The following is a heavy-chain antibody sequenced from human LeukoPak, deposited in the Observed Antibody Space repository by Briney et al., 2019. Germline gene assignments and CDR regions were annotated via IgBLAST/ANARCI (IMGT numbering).Heavy chain of an antibody. CDR2: IYQSGST. D-gene: IGHD3-3*01. CDR1: GYSISSGYY. J-gene: IGHJ4*02. Sequence: SETLSLTCAVSGYSISSGYYWGWIRQPPGKGLEGIGSIYQSGSTYYNPSLKSRVTISVDTSKNQFSLKLSSVTAADTAVYYCAINIFWSGYYYYWGQGTLVTVSS. CDR3: AINIFWSGYYYY. V-gene: IGHV4-38-2*01.